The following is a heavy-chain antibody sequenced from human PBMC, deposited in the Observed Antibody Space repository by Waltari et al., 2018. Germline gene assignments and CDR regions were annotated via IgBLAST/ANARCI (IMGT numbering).Heavy chain of an antibody. Sequence: QVQLQESGPGLVKPSQTLSLTCTVSGGSISSGSYSWSWIRQPAGKGLEWIGRIYTSGSTNYNPSLKSRVTISVDTSKNQFSLKLSSVTAADTAVYYCASSPAMDQFDYWGQGTLVTVSS. J-gene: IGHJ4*02. CDR1: GGSISSGSYS. D-gene: IGHD5-18*01. CDR3: ASSPAMDQFDY. CDR2: IYTSGST. V-gene: IGHV4-61*02.